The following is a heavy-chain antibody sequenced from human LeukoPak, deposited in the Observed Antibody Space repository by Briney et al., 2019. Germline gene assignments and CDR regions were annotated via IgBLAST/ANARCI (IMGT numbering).Heavy chain of an antibody. CDR1: GFTFSSYA. CDR3: AKDVRGGCSDTNCHY. D-gene: IGHD2-15*01. CDR2: ISYDGSNK. Sequence: GRSLRLSCAASGFTFSSYAMHWVRQAPGKGLEWVAVISYDGSNKYYADSVKGRFTISRDNSKNTLYLQMNSLRAEDTAVYYCAKDVRGGCSDTNCHYWGQGSLVTVSS. V-gene: IGHV3-30-3*02. J-gene: IGHJ4*02.